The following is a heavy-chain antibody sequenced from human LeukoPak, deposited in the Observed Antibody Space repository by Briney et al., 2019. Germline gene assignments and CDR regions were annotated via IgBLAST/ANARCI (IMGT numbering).Heavy chain of an antibody. CDR2: IYTSGST. CDR3: ARGLWFGDENPPYFDY. V-gene: IGHV4-4*07. Sequence: PSETLSLTCTVSGGSISSDYWSWIRQPDGKGLEWIGRIYTSGSTNYNPSLKSRVTISVDTSRNQFSLKLSSVTAADTAVYYCARGLWFGDENPPYFDYWGQGILVTVSS. D-gene: IGHD3-10*01. CDR1: GGSISSDY. J-gene: IGHJ4*02.